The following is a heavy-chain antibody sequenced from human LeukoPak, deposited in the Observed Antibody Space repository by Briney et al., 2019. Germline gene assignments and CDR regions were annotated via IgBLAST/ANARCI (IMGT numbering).Heavy chain of an antibody. V-gene: IGHV4-30-2*01. D-gene: IGHD2-21*01. J-gene: IGHJ5*02. CDR3: AGEGEYGDSYS. CDR1: GDSISYESYY. CDR2: IYRGRT. Sequence: PSQTLSLTCAVSGDSISYESYYWNWIRQAPGKGPEWVGNIYRGRTRLNPSLTSRVAISVDMSKSQVSLSLTSVTAADTAIYYCAGEGEYGDSYSWGQGALVIVSA.